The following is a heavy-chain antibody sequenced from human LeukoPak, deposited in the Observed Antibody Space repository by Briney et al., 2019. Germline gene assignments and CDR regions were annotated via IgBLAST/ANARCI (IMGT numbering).Heavy chain of an antibody. CDR2: ISAYNGNT. J-gene: IGHJ4*02. CDR3: ARARGVVVTADHDYYFDY. CDR1: GYTFTSYG. Sequence: ASVKVSCKASGYTFTSYGIGWVRQAPGQGLEWMGWISAYNGNTNYAQKLQGRVTMTTDTSTSIAYMELRSLRSDDTAVYYCARARGVVVTADHDYYFDYWGQGTLVTVSS. D-gene: IGHD2-21*02. V-gene: IGHV1-18*01.